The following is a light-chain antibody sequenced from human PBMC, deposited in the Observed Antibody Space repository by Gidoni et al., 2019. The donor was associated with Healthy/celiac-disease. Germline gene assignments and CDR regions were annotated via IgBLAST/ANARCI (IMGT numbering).Light chain of an antibody. Sequence: QSALTQPRSVSGSPGQSVTISCTGTSSDVGGYNYVSWYQQHPGKAPKLMIYEVSKRPSGVPDRFSGSKSGNTASLTISGLQAEDEADYYCCSYAGSYPWVFGGGTKLTV. CDR3: CSYAGSYPWV. CDR2: EVS. CDR1: SSDVGGYNY. V-gene: IGLV2-11*01. J-gene: IGLJ3*02.